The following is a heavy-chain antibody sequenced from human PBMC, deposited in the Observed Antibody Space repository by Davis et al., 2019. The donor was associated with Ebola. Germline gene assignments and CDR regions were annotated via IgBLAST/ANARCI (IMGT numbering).Heavy chain of an antibody. D-gene: IGHD5-24*01. Sequence: GESLKISCAASGFTFSGSAMHWVRQASGKGLEWVGRIRSKANSYATAYAASVKGRFTISRDDSKNTAYLQMNSLKAEDTAVYYCASGKMATISNYWGQGTLVTVSS. V-gene: IGHV3-73*01. CDR2: IRSKANSYAT. CDR3: ASGKMATISNY. J-gene: IGHJ4*02. CDR1: GFTFSGSA.